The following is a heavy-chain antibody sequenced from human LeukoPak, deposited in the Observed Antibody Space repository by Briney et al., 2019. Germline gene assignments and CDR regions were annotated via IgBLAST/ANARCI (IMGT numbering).Heavy chain of an antibody. CDR1: GGSISSYY. D-gene: IGHD3-16*01. CDR3: ARQLRGALDY. V-gene: IGHV4-59*08. CDR2: IYYSGNT. J-gene: IGHJ4*02. Sequence: SETLSLTCTVSGGSISSYYWSWIRQPPGKGLEWMGYIYYSGNTNYNPSLKSRVTITVDTSKSQFSLKLSSVTAADTAVYYCARQLRGALDYWGQGTLVTVSS.